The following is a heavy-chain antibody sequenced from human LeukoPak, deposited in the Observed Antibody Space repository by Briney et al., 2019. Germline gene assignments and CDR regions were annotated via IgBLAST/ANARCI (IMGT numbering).Heavy chain of an antibody. V-gene: IGHV3-53*01. CDR1: GFIVNSNY. J-gene: IGHJ6*03. D-gene: IGHD2-15*01. Sequence: GGSLRLSCAASGFIVNSNYMTWVRQAPGKGLECVSVTHSGGRTYYADSVKGRFTTSRDNSKNTVFLQMNSLRAEDTAVYYCARVLSGRGSLYYYYYYMDVWGKGTTVTISS. CDR3: ARVLSGRGSLYYYYYYMDV. CDR2: THSGGRT.